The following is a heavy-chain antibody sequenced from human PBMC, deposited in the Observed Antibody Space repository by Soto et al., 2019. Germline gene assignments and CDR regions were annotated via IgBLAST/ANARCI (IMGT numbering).Heavy chain of an antibody. V-gene: IGHV5-10-1*01. CDR1: GYSFTSYW. D-gene: IGHD5-12*01. Sequence: EVQLVPSGAEVKKPGESLRISCKGSGYSFTSYWISWVRQMPGKGLEWMGRIDPSDSYTNYSPSFQGHVTISADKSIGTAYLQWSSLKASDTAMYYCARLAMATRRGYYGMDVWGQGTTVTVSS. CDR3: ARLAMATRRGYYGMDV. J-gene: IGHJ6*01. CDR2: IDPSDSYT.